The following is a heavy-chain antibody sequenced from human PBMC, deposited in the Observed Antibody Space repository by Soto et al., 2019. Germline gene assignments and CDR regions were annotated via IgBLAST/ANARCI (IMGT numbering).Heavy chain of an antibody. CDR2: IIPIFGTA. Sequence: QVQLVQSGAEVKKPGASVKVSCKASGGTFSSYAISWVRQAPGLGLEWMGGIIPIFGTANYAQKFQGRVTITADESTSTAYMALLSLRSEDTAVYYCAVTGIAAAGTVDYWGQVTLVTVSS. V-gene: IGHV1-69*12. CDR3: AVTGIAAAGTVDY. CDR1: GGTFSSYA. D-gene: IGHD6-13*01. J-gene: IGHJ4*02.